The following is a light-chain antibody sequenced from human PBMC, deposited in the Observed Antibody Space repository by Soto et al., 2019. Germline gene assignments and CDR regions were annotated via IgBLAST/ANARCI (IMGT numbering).Light chain of an antibody. CDR3: QQTYSTPQT. J-gene: IGKJ1*01. CDR2: AAS. CDR1: QSITSY. Sequence: DIQMTQSPSSLSASIGDRVTITCRASQSITSYLNWYQHKPGKAPKLLIDAASSLQIGVSSRFSGSASGTDFTLTISSLQPEDFATYYCQQTYSTPQTFGQGTKVEI. V-gene: IGKV1-39*01.